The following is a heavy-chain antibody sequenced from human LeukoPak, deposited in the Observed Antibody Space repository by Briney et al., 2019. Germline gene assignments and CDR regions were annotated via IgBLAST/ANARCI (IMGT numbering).Heavy chain of an antibody. CDR3: ARGVPYASWSGPHYSDY. J-gene: IGHJ4*02. Sequence: GGSLRLSCAASGFTVSSNYMSWVRQAPGKGLEWVSVIYSGGSTYYADSVKGRFTISRDNSKNTLYLQMNSLRAEDTAVYYCARGVPYASWSGPHYSDYWGQGTLVTVS. CDR1: GFTVSSNY. V-gene: IGHV3-53*01. D-gene: IGHD3-3*01. CDR2: IYSGGST.